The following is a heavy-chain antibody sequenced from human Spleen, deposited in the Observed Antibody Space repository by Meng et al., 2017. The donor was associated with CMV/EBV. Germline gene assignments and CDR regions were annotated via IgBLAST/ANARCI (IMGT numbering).Heavy chain of an antibody. CDR2: IHYTGDT. Sequence: SETLSLTCTVSGGSITSTNFHWGWIRQPPGKGLAWIGSIHYTGDTYHDPSLKSRVTISVDTSKNQFSLKLSSVTAADTAVYYCARHYYDILTGPLPYYFDYWGQGTLVTVSS. D-gene: IGHD3-9*01. V-gene: IGHV4-39*01. CDR1: GGSITSTNFH. CDR3: ARHYYDILTGPLPYYFDY. J-gene: IGHJ4*02.